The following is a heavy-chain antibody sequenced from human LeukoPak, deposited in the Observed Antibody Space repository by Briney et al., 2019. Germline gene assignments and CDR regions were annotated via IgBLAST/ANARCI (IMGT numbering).Heavy chain of an antibody. Sequence: GGSLRLSCAASGFTFSTYAMTWVRQAPGKGLEWVSSITPNGDGTSAADSVKGRFTISRDNSKNMLYLQLNSLRVEDTAVYYCAKAGLVRGGALDSWGQGTLVTVSS. V-gene: IGHV3-23*01. CDR1: GFTFSTYA. D-gene: IGHD4/OR15-4a*01. J-gene: IGHJ4*02. CDR2: ITPNGDGT. CDR3: AKAGLVRGGALDS.